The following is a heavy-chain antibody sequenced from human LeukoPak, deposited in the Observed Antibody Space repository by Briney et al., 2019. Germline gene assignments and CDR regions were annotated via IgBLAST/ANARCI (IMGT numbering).Heavy chain of an antibody. V-gene: IGHV3-64*01. CDR1: GFTFSSYA. D-gene: IGHD5-12*01. CDR3: ARESFATRWFDP. J-gene: IGHJ5*02. CDR2: ISSNGGST. Sequence: GGSLRLSCAASGFTFSSYAMSWVRQAPGKGLEYVSAISSNGGSTYYANSVKGRFTISRDNSKNTLYLQMGSLRAEDMAVYYCARESFATRWFDPWGQGTLVTVSS.